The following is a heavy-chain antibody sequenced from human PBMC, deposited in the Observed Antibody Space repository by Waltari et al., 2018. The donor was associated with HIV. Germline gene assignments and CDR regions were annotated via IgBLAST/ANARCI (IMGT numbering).Heavy chain of an antibody. CDR3: ARPGTNYSSGWYYFDY. CDR1: GGTFSNYA. Sequence: QVQLVQSGAEVKKPGSSVKVSCKASGGTFSNYAISWVRQAPGQGLEWMGGIIPIFGTANYAQKFHGRVTITADESTSTAYMELSSLRSEDTAVYYCARPGTNYSSGWYYFDYWGQGTLVTVSS. D-gene: IGHD6-19*01. CDR2: IIPIFGTA. V-gene: IGHV1-69*01. J-gene: IGHJ4*02.